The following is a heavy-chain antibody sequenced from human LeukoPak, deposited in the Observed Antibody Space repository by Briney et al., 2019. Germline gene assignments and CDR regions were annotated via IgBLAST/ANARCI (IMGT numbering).Heavy chain of an antibody. CDR1: GYTFTSYD. J-gene: IGHJ6*03. CDR2: MNPNNGNK. Sequence: ASVKVSCKASGYTFTSYDINWVRQATGQGLEGMGLMNPNNGNKAYLQKFQDRVTITRNTSISTAYMELSSLRSEDTALYYCARVGHYYGSGSSYTYYYYYMDVWGKGTAVTVSS. D-gene: IGHD3-10*01. V-gene: IGHV1-8*03. CDR3: ARVGHYYGSGSSYTYYYYYMDV.